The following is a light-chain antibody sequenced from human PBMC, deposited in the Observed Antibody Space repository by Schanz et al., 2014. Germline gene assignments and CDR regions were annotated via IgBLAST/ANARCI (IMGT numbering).Light chain of an antibody. J-gene: IGLJ3*02. Sequence: QSVLTQPPSVSGAPGQRVTISCTGSSSNIGAGYDVHWYQQLPGTAPKLLIYGNSNRPSGVPDRFSGSKSGTSASLAITGLQAEDEADYYCSSYAGINNLRVFGGGTKVTVL. CDR3: SSYAGINNLRV. CDR1: SSNIGAGYD. CDR2: GNS. V-gene: IGLV1-40*01.